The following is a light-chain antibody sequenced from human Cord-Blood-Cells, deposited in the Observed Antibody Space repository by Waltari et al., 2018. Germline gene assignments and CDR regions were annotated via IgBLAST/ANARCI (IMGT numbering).Light chain of an antibody. CDR3: QQYYSTPWT. V-gene: IGKV4-1*01. CDR2: WAS. J-gene: IGKJ1*01. Sequence: DIVMTQSPDSLAVSLGERATINCKPSQSVLYSSNNKNYLDWYQQKPGQPPKLLIYWASTRESGVPDRFSGGGSGTDFTLTISSLQAEDVAFYYCQQYYSTPWTFGQGTKVEIK. CDR1: QSVLYSSNNKNY.